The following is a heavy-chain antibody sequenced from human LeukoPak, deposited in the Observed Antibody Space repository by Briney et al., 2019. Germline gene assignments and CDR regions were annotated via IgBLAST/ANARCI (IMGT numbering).Heavy chain of an antibody. CDR1: GFTFSSYG. CDR2: ISGSGGST. J-gene: IGHJ3*02. CDR3: AKDILGAFDI. Sequence: TGGSLRLSCAASGFTFSSYGMSWVRQAPGKGLEWVSAISGSGGSTYYADSVKGRFTISRDNSKNTLYLQMNSLRAEDTAIYYCAKDILGAFDIWGQGTMVTVPS. D-gene: IGHD3-16*01. V-gene: IGHV3-23*01.